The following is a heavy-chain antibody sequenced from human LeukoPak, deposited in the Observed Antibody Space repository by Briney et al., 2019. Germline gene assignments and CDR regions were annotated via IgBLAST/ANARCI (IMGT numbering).Heavy chain of an antibody. Sequence: GGSLRLSCAASGFTFSRYAMSWVRQAPGKGLEWVSGFSVSDRTTYYADSVKGRFTITRDNSKNTLYLQMNSLRAEDTAVYYCAKGGEGWYSLYYFDYWGQGTLVTVSS. J-gene: IGHJ4*02. D-gene: IGHD6-19*01. CDR2: FSVSDRTT. CDR3: AKGGEGWYSLYYFDY. V-gene: IGHV3-23*01. CDR1: GFTFSRYA.